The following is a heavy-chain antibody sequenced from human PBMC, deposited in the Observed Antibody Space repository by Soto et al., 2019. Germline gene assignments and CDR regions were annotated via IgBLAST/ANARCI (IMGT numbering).Heavy chain of an antibody. CDR2: ISSNSAYI. V-gene: IGHV3-21*01. CDR1: GFTFRSFT. J-gene: IGHJ5*02. D-gene: IGHD6-13*01. Sequence: GGSLRLSCAASGFTFRSFTMNWVRQAPGKGLEWVSNISSNSAYIYYTDALRGRFTISRDNAKNSLHLQMNSLRAEDTAVYYCTRDASRDSSARGWFDPWCPGTLLTVSS. CDR3: TRDASRDSSARGWFDP.